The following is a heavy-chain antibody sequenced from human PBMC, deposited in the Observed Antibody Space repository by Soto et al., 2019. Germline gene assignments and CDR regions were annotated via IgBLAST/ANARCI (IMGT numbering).Heavy chain of an antibody. CDR2: IYYSGST. CDR1: GGSISSSSYY. D-gene: IGHD3-10*01. J-gene: IGHJ5*02. Sequence: SETLSLTCTVSGGSISSSSYYWGWIHQPPGKGLEWIGSIYYSGSTYYNPSLKSRVTISVDTSKNQFSLKLNSVTAADTAVYYCARESAGSGKNNWFDPWGQGTLVTVSS. CDR3: ARESAGSGKNNWFDP. V-gene: IGHV4-39*02.